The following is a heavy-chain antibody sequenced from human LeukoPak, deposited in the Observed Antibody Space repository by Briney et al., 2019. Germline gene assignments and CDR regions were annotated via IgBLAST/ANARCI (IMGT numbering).Heavy chain of an antibody. J-gene: IGHJ4*02. CDR2: ISGSGGST. Sequence: GGSLRLSCAASGFTFSSYAMSWVRQAPEKGLEWVSIISGSGGSTNYADSVKGRFPISRDNPKNTLYLQMNSLSAEDTAVYYCAKDRLWLEHFDYWGRGTLVSVSS. CDR1: GFTFSSYA. V-gene: IGHV3-23*01. D-gene: IGHD6-19*01. CDR3: AKDRLWLEHFDY.